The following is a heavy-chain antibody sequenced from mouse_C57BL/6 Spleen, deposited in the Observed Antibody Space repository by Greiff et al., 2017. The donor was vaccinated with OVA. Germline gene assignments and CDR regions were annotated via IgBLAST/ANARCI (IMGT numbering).Heavy chain of an antibody. V-gene: IGHV1-64*01. Sequence: QVQLKQPGAELVKPGASVKLSCKASGYTFTSYWMHWVKQRPGQGLEWIGMIHPNSGSTNYNEKFKSKATLTVDKSSSTAYMQLSSLTSEDSAVYYCARYSGTYYFDYWGQGTTLTVSS. CDR3: ARYSGTYYFDY. D-gene: IGHD1-1*01. CDR2: IHPNSGST. J-gene: IGHJ2*01. CDR1: GYTFTSYW.